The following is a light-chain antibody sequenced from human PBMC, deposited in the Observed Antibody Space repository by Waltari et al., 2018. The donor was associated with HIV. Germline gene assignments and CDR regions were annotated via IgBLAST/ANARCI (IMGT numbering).Light chain of an antibody. CDR1: QNVNPW. V-gene: IGKV1-5*03. CDR2: KAS. Sequence: DIQMTQSPSTLSASVGDRVTITCRASQNVNPWVAWYQQKPANAPKLLIYKASTLQSGVPSRFSGSGSWTEFTLTISSLQPEDFADYFCQQYNNYPWTFGQGTKVEIK. CDR3: QQYNNYPWT. J-gene: IGKJ1*01.